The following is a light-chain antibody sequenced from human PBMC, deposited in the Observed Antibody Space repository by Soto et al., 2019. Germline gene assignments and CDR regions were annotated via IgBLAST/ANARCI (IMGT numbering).Light chain of an antibody. V-gene: IGKV3-20*01. CDR2: GAS. Sequence: EIVLTQSPGTLSLSPGERATLSCRASESVSDNYLAWYQQRSGQAPRLVIYGASSRASAGPDRFSDSGSGADFTLTISRLEPEDFAVYYCQHYGSSPLTFGGGTKVEIK. CDR3: QHYGSSPLT. CDR1: ESVSDNY. J-gene: IGKJ4*01.